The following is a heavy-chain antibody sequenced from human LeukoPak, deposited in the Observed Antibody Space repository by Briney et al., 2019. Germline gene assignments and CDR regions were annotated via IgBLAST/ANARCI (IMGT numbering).Heavy chain of an antibody. CDR2: VKYDGSTT. J-gene: IGHJ4*02. CDR1: GFTFSAYW. D-gene: IGHD3/OR15-3a*01. Sequence: PGGSLRLSCAASGFTFSAYWMHWVRQAPGKGLVWVSRVKYDGSTTAYADSVKGRFTISRDNTRNILYLGMNSLRVEDTAVYYCARDLNWLLFDYWGQGALVTVSS. CDR3: ARDLNWLLFDY. V-gene: IGHV3-74*01.